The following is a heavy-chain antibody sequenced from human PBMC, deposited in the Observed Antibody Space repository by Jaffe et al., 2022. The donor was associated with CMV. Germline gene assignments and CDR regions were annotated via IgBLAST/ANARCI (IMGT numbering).Heavy chain of an antibody. CDR1: GFTFSRYG. J-gene: IGHJ4*02. D-gene: IGHD6-19*01. V-gene: IGHV3-33*01. CDR2: IYYDGSKK. CDR3: ASSDVVVAGVFDY. Sequence: QVQLVESGGGVVQPGTSLRLSCAASGFTFSRYGMHWVRQAPGKGLEWVAIIYYDGSKKYYADSVKGRFTISRDNSKNTLSLQMSSLRPEDTAVYYCASSDVVVAGVFDYWGQGTRVTVSS.